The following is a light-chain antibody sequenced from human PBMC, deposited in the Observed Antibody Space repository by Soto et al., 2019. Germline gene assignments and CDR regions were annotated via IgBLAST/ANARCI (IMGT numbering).Light chain of an antibody. V-gene: IGKV3D-15*01. J-gene: IGKJ5*01. CDR3: QQSKNWPIP. Sequence: SQTTLSVSPAESPTLSCRASRSVSSNLAWYQQKPGQDPRLIIYGASTRATGVPARFSGSGSGTEFTLTISSLQSEDFVRYCCQQSKNWPIPFGAG. CDR2: GAS. CDR1: RSVSSN.